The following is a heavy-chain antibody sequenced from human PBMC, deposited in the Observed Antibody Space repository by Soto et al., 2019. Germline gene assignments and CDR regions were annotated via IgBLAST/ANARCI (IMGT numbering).Heavy chain of an antibody. CDR3: ARSYYLADAFDV. CDR2: ISSFNGNT. D-gene: IGHD3-16*01. Sequence: QDQLVQSGAELRKPGASVRVSCRASGFRFSDYGFNWLRQAPGQGLEWMGWISSFNGNTETAQGLQDRVTITTASSTTTAHMDLTHLTTDDTAIYYCARSYYLADAFDVWGRGTMVTVSS. V-gene: IGHV1-18*01. J-gene: IGHJ3*01. CDR1: GFRFSDYG.